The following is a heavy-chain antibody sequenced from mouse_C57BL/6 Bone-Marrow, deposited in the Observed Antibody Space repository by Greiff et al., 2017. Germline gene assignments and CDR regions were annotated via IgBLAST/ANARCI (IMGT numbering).Heavy chain of an antibody. V-gene: IGHV10-3*01. CDR1: GFTFNTYA. J-gene: IGHJ1*03. D-gene: IGHD2-4*01. CDR3: VRSPDDYDGRWYVYV. Sequence: EVQLQESGGGLVQPKGSLKLSCAASGFTFNTYAMHWVRQAPGKGLEWVARIRRKSSNYATYYAVSVKDRFTISRDDSQSMLYLQMNNLKTEDTAMYYCVRSPDDYDGRWYVYVWGTGITVTVSS. CDR2: IRRKSSNYAT.